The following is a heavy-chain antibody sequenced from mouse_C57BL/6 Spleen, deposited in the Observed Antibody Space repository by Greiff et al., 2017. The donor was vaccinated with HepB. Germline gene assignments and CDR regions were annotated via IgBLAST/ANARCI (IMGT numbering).Heavy chain of an antibody. V-gene: IGHV3-6*01. CDR3: ARSGYYGYFDY. D-gene: IGHD2-3*01. Sequence: DVQLVESGPGLVKPSQSLSLTCSVTGYSITSGYYWNWIRQFPGNKLEWMGYISYDGSNNYNPSLKNRISITRDTSKNQFFLKLNSVTTEDTATYYCARSGYYGYFDYWGQGTTLTVSS. J-gene: IGHJ2*01. CDR2: ISYDGSN. CDR1: GYSITSGYY.